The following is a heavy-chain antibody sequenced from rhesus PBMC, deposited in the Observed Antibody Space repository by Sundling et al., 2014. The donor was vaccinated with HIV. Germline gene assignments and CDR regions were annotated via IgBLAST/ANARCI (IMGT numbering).Heavy chain of an antibody. CDR1: GGSISSGYYY. Sequence: QVQLQESGPGLVKPSETLSLTCAVSGGSISSGYYYWNWIRQPPGKGLEWIGYITYSGTTSYNPSLKSRVTISRDTSNNQFSLNLNSVTAADTAVYYCAIRRAVVSSGGFDVWGPESWSPSRQ. CDR2: ITYSGTT. J-gene: IGHJ5-1*01. V-gene: IGHV4-122*02. D-gene: IGHD2-39*02. CDR3: AIRRAVVSSGGFDV.